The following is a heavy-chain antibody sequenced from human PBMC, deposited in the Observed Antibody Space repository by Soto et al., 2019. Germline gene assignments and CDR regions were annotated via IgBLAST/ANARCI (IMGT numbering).Heavy chain of an antibody. CDR1: GGSFNRHT. CDR3: ARAGGIQGQGWFDP. Sequence: QVQLVQSGAEVRKPGSSVRVSCKASGGSFNRHTISWVRQAPGQGLEWMGGIIPIFGTANYAQKFQGRVTITADKSTSTAYMELSSLRSEDTAVYYCARAGGIQGQGWFDPWGQGTLVTVSS. D-gene: IGHD3-16*01. CDR2: IIPIFGTA. J-gene: IGHJ5*02. V-gene: IGHV1-69*06.